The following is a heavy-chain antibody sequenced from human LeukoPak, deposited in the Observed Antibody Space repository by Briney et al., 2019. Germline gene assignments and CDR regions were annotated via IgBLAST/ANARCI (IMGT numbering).Heavy chain of an antibody. J-gene: IGHJ3*02. CDR1: GGSISSSSYY. CDR3: ARARPMPPGGDAFDI. V-gene: IGHV4-39*07. CDR2: IYYSGST. D-gene: IGHD1-14*01. Sequence: PSETLSLTCTVSGGSISSSSYYWGWIRQPPGKGLEWIGSIYYSGSTYYNPSLKSRVTISVDTSKNQFSLKLSSVTAADTAVYYCARARPMPPGGDAFDIWGQGTMVTVSS.